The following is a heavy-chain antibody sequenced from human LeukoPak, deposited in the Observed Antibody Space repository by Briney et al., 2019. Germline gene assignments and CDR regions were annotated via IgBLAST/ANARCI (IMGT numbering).Heavy chain of an antibody. CDR1: GFTVSSNY. Sequence: GGSLRLSCAASGFTVSSNYMSWVRQAPGKGLEWVSVIYSGGSTYYADSVKGRFTISRDNSKNTLYLQMNSLRAEDTAVYYCARVRGYDSGGWYFDLWGRGTLVTVSS. D-gene: IGHD4/OR15-4a*01. CDR3: ARVRGYDSGGWYFDL. V-gene: IGHV3-66*01. J-gene: IGHJ2*01. CDR2: IYSGGST.